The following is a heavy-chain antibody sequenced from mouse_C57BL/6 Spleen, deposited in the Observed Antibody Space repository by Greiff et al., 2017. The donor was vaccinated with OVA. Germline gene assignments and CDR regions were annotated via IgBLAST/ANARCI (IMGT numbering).Heavy chain of an antibody. V-gene: IGHV1-18*01. Sequence: EVQLQQSGPELVKPGASVKIPCKASGYTFTDYNMDWVKQSHGKSLEWIGDINPNNGGTIYNQKFKGKATLTVDKSSSTAYMELRSLTSEDTAVYYCARSFITTVVADWYCDVWGTGTTVTVSS. CDR2: INPNNGGT. CDR1: GYTFTDYN. J-gene: IGHJ1*03. D-gene: IGHD1-1*01. CDR3: ARSFITTVVADWYCDV.